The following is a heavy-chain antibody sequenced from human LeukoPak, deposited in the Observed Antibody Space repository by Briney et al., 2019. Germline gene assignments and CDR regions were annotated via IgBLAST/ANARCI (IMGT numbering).Heavy chain of an antibody. CDR2: IIPIFGTA. CDR3: ARGTTTVENWFDP. J-gene: IGHJ5*02. D-gene: IGHD4-23*01. V-gene: IGHV1-69*05. CDR1: GGTFSSYA. Sequence: GASVTVSCKASGGTFSSYAISWVRQAPGQGLEWMGGIIPIFGTANYAQKFQGRVTITTDESTSTAYMELSSLRSEDTAVYYCARGTTTVENWFDPWGQGTLVTVSS.